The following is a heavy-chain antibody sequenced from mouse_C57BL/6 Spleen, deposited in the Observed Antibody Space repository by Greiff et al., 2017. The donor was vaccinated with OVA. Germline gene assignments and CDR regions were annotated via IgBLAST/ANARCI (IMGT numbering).Heavy chain of an antibody. V-gene: IGHV1-15*01. J-gene: IGHJ3*01. D-gene: IGHD2-4*01. CDR2: IDPETGGT. CDR3: TRAADDYDGGFAY. CDR1: GYTFTDYE. Sequence: VQLKQSGAELVRPGASVTLSCKASGYTFTDYEMHWVKQTPVHGLEWIGAIDPETGGTAYNQKFKGKAILTADKSSSTAYMELRSLTSEDSAVYYCTRAADDYDGGFAYWGQGTLVTVSA.